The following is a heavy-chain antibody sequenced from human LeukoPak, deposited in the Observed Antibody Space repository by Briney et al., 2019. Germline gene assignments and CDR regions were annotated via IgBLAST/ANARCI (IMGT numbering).Heavy chain of an antibody. CDR1: EFSVGSNY. CDR3: ARDRRYNWNDGAFFDY. J-gene: IGHJ4*02. D-gene: IGHD1-1*01. CDR2: IYSGGST. Sequence: PGGSLRLSCAASEFSVGSNYMTWVRQAPGKGLEWVSLIYSGGSTYYADSVKGRFTISRDNSKNTLYLQMNSLRAEDTAVYYCARDRRYNWNDGAFFDYWGQGTLVTVSS. V-gene: IGHV3-66*01.